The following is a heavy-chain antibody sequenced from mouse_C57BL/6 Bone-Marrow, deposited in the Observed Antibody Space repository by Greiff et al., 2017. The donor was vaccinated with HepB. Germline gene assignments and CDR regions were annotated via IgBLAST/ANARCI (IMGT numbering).Heavy chain of an antibody. J-gene: IGHJ4*01. CDR1: GYTFTDYY. Sequence: EVQLQQSGPELVKPGASVKISCKASGYTFTDYYMNWVKQSHGKSLEWIGDINPNNGGTSYNQKFKGKATLTVDKSSSTAYMELRSLTSEDSAVYYCARGEVTTDRGDYWGQGTSVTVSS. CDR2: INPNNGGT. V-gene: IGHV1-26*01. D-gene: IGHD1-1*01. CDR3: ARGEVTTDRGDY.